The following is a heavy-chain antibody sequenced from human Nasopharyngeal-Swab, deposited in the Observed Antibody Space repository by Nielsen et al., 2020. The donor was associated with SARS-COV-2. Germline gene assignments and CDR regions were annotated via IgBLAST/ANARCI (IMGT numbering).Heavy chain of an antibody. V-gene: IGHV4-39*02. CDR2: IYYSGST. Sequence: GSLRLSCTVSGGSISSSSYYWGWIRQPPGKGLEWIGSIYYSGSTYYNPSLKSRVTISRDTSKNHISLRLASVIAADTAVYYCARARGKNQLGYSYGRRVVYYYYAMDVWGQGTTVTVSS. D-gene: IGHD5-18*01. J-gene: IGHJ6*02. CDR1: GGSISSSSYY. CDR3: ARARGKNQLGYSYGRRVVYYYYAMDV.